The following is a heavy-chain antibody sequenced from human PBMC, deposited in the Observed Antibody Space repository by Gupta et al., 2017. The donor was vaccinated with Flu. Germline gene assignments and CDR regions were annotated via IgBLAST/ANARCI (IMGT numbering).Heavy chain of an antibody. Sequence: GGTFSSYAISGVRQAPGQGLVWMGGIIPIFGTANYAEKFQGKVTITADESTSTAYMELSSLRSEDTAVYYCARDKNGGNSQFDYWGQGTLVTVSS. V-gene: IGHV1-69*01. CDR2: IIPIFGTA. CDR3: ARDKNGGNSQFDY. D-gene: IGHD2-21*02. CDR1: GGTFSSYA. J-gene: IGHJ4*02.